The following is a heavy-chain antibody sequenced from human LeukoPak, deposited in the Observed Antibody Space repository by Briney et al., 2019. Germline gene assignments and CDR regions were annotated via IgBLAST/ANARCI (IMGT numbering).Heavy chain of an antibody. Sequence: PGGSLRLSCAASGFTFSSYAMSWVRQAPGKGLEWVSAISGSGGSTYYADSVKGRFTISRDNSKNTLYLQMNSLRAEDTAVYYCAKDAMAYSSGWYNLFDYWGQGTLVTVSS. D-gene: IGHD6-19*01. CDR1: GFTFSSYA. CDR2: ISGSGGST. J-gene: IGHJ4*02. CDR3: AKDAMAYSSGWYNLFDY. V-gene: IGHV3-23*01.